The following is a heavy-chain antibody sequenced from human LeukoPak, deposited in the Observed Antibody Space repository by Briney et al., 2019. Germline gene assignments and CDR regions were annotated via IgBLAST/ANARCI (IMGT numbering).Heavy chain of an antibody. D-gene: IGHD5-12*01. CDR3: ARVPPLPQPYTGYDYYFDY. CDR2: IYYSGST. Sequence: SESLSLTCTVSGGSITTYYWSWIRQPPGKALEWIGYIYYSGSTNYNPSLKSRVTISIDTSKNQFSLKLSSVTAADTAVYYCARVPPLPQPYTGYDYYFDYWGQGTLVIVSS. CDR1: GGSITTYY. V-gene: IGHV4-59*01. J-gene: IGHJ4*02.